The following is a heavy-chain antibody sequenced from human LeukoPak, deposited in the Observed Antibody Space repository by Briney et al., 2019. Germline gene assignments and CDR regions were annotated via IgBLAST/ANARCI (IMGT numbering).Heavy chain of an antibody. CDR3: ARDRSVYYYDSSGYTYYFDY. V-gene: IGHV4-39*07. CDR2: IYYSGST. D-gene: IGHD3-22*01. J-gene: IGHJ4*02. CDR1: GGSISSSSYY. Sequence: SETLSLTCTVSGGSISSSSYYWGWIRQPPGKGLEWIGSIYYSGSTYYNPSLKSRVTISVDTSKNQFSLKLSSVTAADTAVYYCARDRSVYYYDSSGYTYYFDYWGQGTLVTVSS.